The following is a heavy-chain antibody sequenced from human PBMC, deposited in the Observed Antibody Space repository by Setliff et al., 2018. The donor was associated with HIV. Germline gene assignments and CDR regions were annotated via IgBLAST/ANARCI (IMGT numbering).Heavy chain of an antibody. V-gene: IGHV1-2*06. CDR2: INPNNGVT. CDR1: GYTFTGYY. Sequence: ASVKVSCKASGYTFTGYYLHWVRQAPGQGLEWMGRINPNNGVTFYGQKFQGRVTMTRDTSIMTAYTELGRLTYDDTAVYYCASFRGTGTTRSLDHFDYWGQGTLVTVSS. CDR3: ASFRGTGTTRSLDHFDY. D-gene: IGHD1-1*01. J-gene: IGHJ4*02.